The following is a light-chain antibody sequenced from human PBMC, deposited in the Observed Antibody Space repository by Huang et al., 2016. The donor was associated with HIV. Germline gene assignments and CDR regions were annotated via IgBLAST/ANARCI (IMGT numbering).Light chain of an antibody. CDR2: GAS. Sequence: EIVLTQSPGTLSLSPGDRATLSCRASQFVANAYVAWYQQKPGQSPSLLIYGASMWASGLPFRFSGSGFGTDFILTISRLEPDDFAVYFCQQCGSPTWTFGQGTKVEIK. J-gene: IGKJ1*01. CDR1: QFVANAY. CDR3: QQCGSPTWT. V-gene: IGKV3-20*01.